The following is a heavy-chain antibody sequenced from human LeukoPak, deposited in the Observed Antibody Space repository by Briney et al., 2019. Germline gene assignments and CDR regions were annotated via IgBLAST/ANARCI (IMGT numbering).Heavy chain of an antibody. CDR3: ARDSQDIVVGVAATLADY. CDR2: ISYDGSNK. V-gene: IGHV3-30-3*01. CDR1: GFTFSSYA. D-gene: IGHD2-15*01. Sequence: PGRSLRLSCAASGFTFSSYAMHWVRQPPGTGLEWVAVISYDGSNKSYANSAKDRFTIISDNSKNTLYLQMNSLRAEDTAVYYCARDSQDIVVGVAATLADYWGQGTLVTVSS. J-gene: IGHJ4*02.